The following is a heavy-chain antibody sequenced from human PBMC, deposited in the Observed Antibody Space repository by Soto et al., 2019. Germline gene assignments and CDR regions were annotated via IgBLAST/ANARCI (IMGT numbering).Heavy chain of an antibody. CDR1: GYTLTELS. CDR2: FDPEDGET. Sequence: ASVKVSCTVSGYTLTELSMHWVRQAPGKGLEWMGGFDPEDGETIYAQKFQGRVTMTEDTSTDTAYMELSSLRSEDTAVYYCATLSNDFWSGPNNWFDPWGQLTLVTVSS. J-gene: IGHJ5*02. D-gene: IGHD3-3*01. CDR3: ATLSNDFWSGPNNWFDP. V-gene: IGHV1-24*01.